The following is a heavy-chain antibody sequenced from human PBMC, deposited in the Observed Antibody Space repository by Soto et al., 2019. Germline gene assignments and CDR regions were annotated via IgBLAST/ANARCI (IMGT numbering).Heavy chain of an antibody. CDR2: VKQDGSDN. V-gene: IGHV3-7*01. CDR1: GFTFSGYW. CDR3: ARTSGVVFDL. J-gene: IGHJ3*01. Sequence: EVQLVESGGGLVQPGGSLRLSCIASGFTFSGYWMSWVRQTPGKGLEWVANVKQDGSDNQYVDSVRGRLTISRDNAKNSVFLQMNFLRAEDTAVYCCARTSGVVFDLWGQGTMVTVSS. D-gene: IGHD3-10*01.